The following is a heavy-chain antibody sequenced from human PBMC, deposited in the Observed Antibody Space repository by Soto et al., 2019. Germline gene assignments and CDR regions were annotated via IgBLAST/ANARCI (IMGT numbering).Heavy chain of an antibody. J-gene: IGHJ4*02. D-gene: IGHD5-18*01. CDR2: SYYGGST. CDR1: VCSISSGDYY. Sequence: SETLSLTCTFSVCSISSGDYYWSWIRQPPGKGLEGIGYSYYGGSTYYNPSLKSRVTISVDTSKNQFYLKLSSVTAPDKDVLYCARERLQFDYWGQGAVVTGSS. V-gene: IGHV4-30-4*01. CDR3: ARERLQFDY.